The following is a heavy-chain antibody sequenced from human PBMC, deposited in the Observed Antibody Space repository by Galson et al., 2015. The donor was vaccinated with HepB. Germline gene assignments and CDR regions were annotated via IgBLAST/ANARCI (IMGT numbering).Heavy chain of an antibody. Sequence: SLRLSCAASGFTFSSYAMHWVRQAPGKGLEWVAVISYDGSNKYYADSVKGRFTISRDNSKNTLYLQMNSLRAEDTAVYYCARGSGAPRYYDFWSGYYYYYGMDVWGQGTTVTVSS. CDR2: ISYDGSNK. V-gene: IGHV3-30-3*01. D-gene: IGHD3-3*01. CDR1: GFTFSSYA. J-gene: IGHJ6*02. CDR3: ARGSGAPRYYDFWSGYYYYYGMDV.